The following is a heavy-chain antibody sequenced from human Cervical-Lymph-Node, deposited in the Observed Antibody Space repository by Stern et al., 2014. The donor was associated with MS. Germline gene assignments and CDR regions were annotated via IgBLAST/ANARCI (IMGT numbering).Heavy chain of an antibody. CDR3: ALGGFGHYFEY. CDR1: GGTFSSSD. Sequence: VKLVESGAEGQKPGASVKVSCRASGGTFSSSDISWVRQAPGQGLEWMGGIIPIIGTANYAQKYQGRVTITADESTSTAYMELSSLRSEDTAIYYCALGGFGHYFEYWGQGTLVTVSS. CDR2: IIPIIGTA. J-gene: IGHJ4*02. D-gene: IGHD3-10*01. V-gene: IGHV1-69*01.